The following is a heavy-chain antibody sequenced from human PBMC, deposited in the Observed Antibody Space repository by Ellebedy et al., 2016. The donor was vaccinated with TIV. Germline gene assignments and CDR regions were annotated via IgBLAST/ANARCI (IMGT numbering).Heavy chain of an antibody. Sequence: GESLKISCAASGLPLSSYAISWVRQDPGKGLEWVSTISLSDNHFLYTDSVKGRLTISTDSAKNTLYLQMNSLRAEDTAVYFCAKFYVHCGDCGSDYWGQGTLVTVSS. J-gene: IGHJ4*02. V-gene: IGHV3-23*01. D-gene: IGHD2-21*02. CDR1: GLPLSSYA. CDR3: AKFYVHCGDCGSDY. CDR2: ISLSDNHF.